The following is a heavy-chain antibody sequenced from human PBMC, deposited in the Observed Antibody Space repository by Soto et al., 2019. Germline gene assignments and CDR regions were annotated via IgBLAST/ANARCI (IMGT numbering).Heavy chain of an antibody. D-gene: IGHD4-17*01. CDR1: GGTFSSYT. Sequence: QVQLVQSGAEVKKPGSSVKVSCKASGGTFSSYTISWVRQAPGQGLAWMGRIIPILGIANYAQKFQGRVTMTADKSTSTAYMELSSLRSEDTAVYYCARGTTTNYGDSVLLDYWGQGTLVTVSS. J-gene: IGHJ4*02. CDR2: IIPILGIA. V-gene: IGHV1-69*02. CDR3: ARGTTTNYGDSVLLDY.